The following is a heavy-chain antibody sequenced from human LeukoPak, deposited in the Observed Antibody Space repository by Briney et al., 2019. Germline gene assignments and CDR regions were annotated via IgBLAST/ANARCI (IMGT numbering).Heavy chain of an antibody. CDR1: GFTFSSYA. D-gene: IGHD2-15*01. CDR2: ISGSGGST. J-gene: IGHJ4*02. V-gene: IGHV3-23*01. Sequence: GGSLRLSCAASGFTFSSYAMSWVRPAPGKGLEWVSAISGSGGSTYYADSVKGRFTISRDNSKNTLYLQMNSLRAEDTAVYYCAKGRYLVVRALYYFDYWGQGTLVTVSS. CDR3: AKGRYLVVRALYYFDY.